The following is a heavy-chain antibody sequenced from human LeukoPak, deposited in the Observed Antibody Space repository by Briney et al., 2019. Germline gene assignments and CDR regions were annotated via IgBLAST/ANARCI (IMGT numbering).Heavy chain of an antibody. Sequence: SETLSLTCTVDGGSFTVFFWTWSRQAPGKGLDWIGDTNHIGGTTYGPSLKSRVTILLDTTNHQCTLNLTSVTAADTAVYYCARDRGTWNDDGFDYWSQGTLVTVSS. CDR1: GGSFTVFF. V-gene: IGHV4-34*01. CDR3: ARDRGTWNDDGFDY. J-gene: IGHJ4*02. D-gene: IGHD1-1*01. CDR2: TNHIGGT.